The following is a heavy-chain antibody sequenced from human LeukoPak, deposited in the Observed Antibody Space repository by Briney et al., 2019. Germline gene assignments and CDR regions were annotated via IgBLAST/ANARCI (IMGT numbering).Heavy chain of an antibody. V-gene: IGHV4-39*01. CDR1: GFSFSTYA. CDR2: ISYSGST. Sequence: PGGSLRLSCAASGFSFSTYAMTWVRQPPGKGLEWIGSISYSGSTYYNPSLKSRVTISVDTSKNQFSLKLTSVTAADTAVYYCARHPGRSCSGGSACPNWFDPWGQGTLVTVSS. J-gene: IGHJ5*02. D-gene: IGHD2-15*01. CDR3: ARHPGRSCSGGSACPNWFDP.